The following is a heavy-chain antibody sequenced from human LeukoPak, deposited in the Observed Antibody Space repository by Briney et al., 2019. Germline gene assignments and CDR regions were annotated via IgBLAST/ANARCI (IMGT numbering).Heavy chain of an antibody. Sequence: SETLSLTCAVYGGSFSGYYWSWIRQPPGKGLEWIGYIYYSGSTNYNPSLKSRVTISVDTSKNQFSLKLSSVTAADTAVYYCARGLINPYYFDYWGREPWSPSPQ. J-gene: IGHJ4*02. D-gene: IGHD3-10*01. CDR1: GGSFSGYY. V-gene: IGHV4-59*08. CDR3: ARGLINPYYFDY. CDR2: IYYSGST.